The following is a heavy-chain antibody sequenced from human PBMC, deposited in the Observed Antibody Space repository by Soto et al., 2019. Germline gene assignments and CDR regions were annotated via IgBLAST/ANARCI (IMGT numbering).Heavy chain of an antibody. D-gene: IGHD3-3*01. V-gene: IGHV4-34*01. J-gene: IGHJ4*02. CDR1: GGSISGYY. CDR2: INHRGST. CDR3: ARESRQFLQWQAFDY. Sequence: SETLSLTYAVYGGSISGYYWSWIRQPPGKGLEWIGEINHRGSTNYNPSLKSRVTISVDTSKNQFSLELSSLRSEDTAVYYCARESRQFLQWQAFDYWGQGTLVTVS.